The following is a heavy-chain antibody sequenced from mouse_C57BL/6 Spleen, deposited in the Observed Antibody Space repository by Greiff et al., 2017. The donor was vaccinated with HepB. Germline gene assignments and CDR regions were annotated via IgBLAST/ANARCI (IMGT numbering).Heavy chain of an antibody. D-gene: IGHD2-4*01. CDR1: GYTFTSYG. Sequence: QVQLQQSGAELARPGASVKLSCKASGYTFTSYGISWVKQRTGQGLEWIGEIYPRSGNTYYNEKFKGKATLTADKSSSTAYMELRSLTSEDTAVYFCARSDYDYGGDYFDYWGQGTTLTVSS. CDR2: IYPRSGNT. V-gene: IGHV1-81*01. J-gene: IGHJ2*01. CDR3: ARSDYDYGGDYFDY.